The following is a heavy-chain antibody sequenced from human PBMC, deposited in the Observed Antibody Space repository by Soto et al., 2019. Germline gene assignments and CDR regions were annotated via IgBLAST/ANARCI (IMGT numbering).Heavy chain of an antibody. CDR3: GGGGGVGVAGSAAFDM. V-gene: IGHV1-2*02. CDR1: GYPVTAYY. D-gene: IGHD3-3*01. CDR2: INPATGAA. J-gene: IGHJ3*02. Sequence: QLHLVQSGAVVKKPGASVTVSCSASGYPVTAYYMHWVRQAPGRGLEWMGGINPATGAAKYTQTFRGRVTLARDPSPSTGFMELSGLTSEDPAVFYWGGGGGVGVAGSAAFDMWGQGTVVTVSS.